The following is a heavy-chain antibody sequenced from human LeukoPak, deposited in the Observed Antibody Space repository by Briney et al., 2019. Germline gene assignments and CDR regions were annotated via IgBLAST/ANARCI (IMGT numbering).Heavy chain of an antibody. Sequence: PGGSLRLSCAGSGFTFSNYGINWVRQAPGKGLEWVSYSRSSSPSMYYADSVKGRFTTSRDNAKNSLYLQMNSLRAEDTAVYYCARGNNTFEMATLALDHWGQGALVTVSS. J-gene: IGHJ4*02. CDR2: SRSSSPSM. V-gene: IGHV3-48*01. D-gene: IGHD5-24*01. CDR3: ARGNNTFEMATLALDH. CDR1: GFTFSNYG.